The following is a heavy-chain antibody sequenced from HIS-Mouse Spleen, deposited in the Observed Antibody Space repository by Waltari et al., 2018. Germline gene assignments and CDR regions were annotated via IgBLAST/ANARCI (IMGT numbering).Heavy chain of an antibody. CDR1: GYNFTGSY. CDR2: INPNSCGK. V-gene: IGHV1-2*02. CDR3: ARVSSGGSDFDY. D-gene: IGHD3-16*01. J-gene: IGHJ4*02. Sequence: QVQLVQSGAEVKKPGASVTVCCKASGYNFTGSYMHWVRQAPGQGLEWMGWINPNSCGKNYAQKFQGRVTMTRDTSISTAYMELSRLRSDDTAVYYCARVSSGGSDFDYWGQGTLVTVSS.